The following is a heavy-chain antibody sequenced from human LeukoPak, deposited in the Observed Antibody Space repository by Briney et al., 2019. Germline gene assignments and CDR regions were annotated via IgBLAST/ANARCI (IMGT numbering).Heavy chain of an antibody. CDR2: ISSSSSSR. V-gene: IGHV3-48*02. Sequence: QPGGSLRLSCAASGFTFGNYDMNWVRQAPGKGREWVLYISSSSSSRYYADSAKGRFTISRDNAKGSLYLQMNSLRDDDTGVYYCAIDPGQWLAVRGFDYWGQGTLVTVSS. J-gene: IGHJ4*02. CDR3: AIDPGQWLAVRGFDY. CDR1: GFTFGNYD. D-gene: IGHD6-19*01.